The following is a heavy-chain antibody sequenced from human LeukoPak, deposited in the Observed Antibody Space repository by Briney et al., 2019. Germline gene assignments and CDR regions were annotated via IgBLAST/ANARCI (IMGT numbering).Heavy chain of an antibody. Sequence: GGSLRLSCAASGFTFSTDAMSWVRQAPGKGLVWVSGISASGGSTFYADSVKGRFTVSRDNSKNTLYLQMNSLRAEDTAVYYCAKDRITNFDYWGQGTLVTVSS. J-gene: IGHJ4*02. CDR2: ISASGGST. CDR3: AKDRITNFDY. V-gene: IGHV3-23*01. CDR1: GFTFSTDA.